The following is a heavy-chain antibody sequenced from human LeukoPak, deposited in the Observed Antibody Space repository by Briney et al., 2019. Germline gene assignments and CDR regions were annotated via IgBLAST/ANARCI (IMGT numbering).Heavy chain of an antibody. V-gene: IGHV4-59*01. Sequence: SETLSLTCTVSGGSISSYYWSWIRQPPGKGLEWIGYIYYSGSTNYNPSLKSRVTISVDTSKNQFSLKLSSVTAADTAVYYCARSLPAAIGDFDYWGQGTLVTVSS. CDR3: ARSLPAAIGDFDY. CDR2: IYYSGST. J-gene: IGHJ4*02. CDR1: GGSISSYY. D-gene: IGHD2-2*02.